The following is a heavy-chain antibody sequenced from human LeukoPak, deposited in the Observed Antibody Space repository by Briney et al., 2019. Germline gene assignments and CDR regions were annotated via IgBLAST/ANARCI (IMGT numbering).Heavy chain of an antibody. J-gene: IGHJ3*02. V-gene: IGHV4-59*01. D-gene: IGHD4-17*01. CDR2: VYYTGNT. CDR1: GGSFSTYY. Sequence: PSETLSLTCTVSGGSFSTYYWIWIRQPPGKRLEWIGYVYYTGNTNYNPSLKSRVTISLDTSKNQFSLKLRSVTAADTAVYYCARDPYGALTRAFDIWGQGTMVTVSS. CDR3: ARDPYGALTRAFDI.